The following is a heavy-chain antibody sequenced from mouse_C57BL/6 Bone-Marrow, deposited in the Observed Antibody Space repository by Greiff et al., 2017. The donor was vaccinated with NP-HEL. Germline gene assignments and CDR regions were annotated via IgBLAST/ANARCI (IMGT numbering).Heavy chain of an antibody. CDR2: ISYDGST. J-gene: IGHJ2*01. CDR3: ARDRTTVVDH. CDR1: GYSITSGYY. Sequence: EVQLVESGPGLVKPSQSLSLTCSVTGYSITSGYYWNWIRQFPGNKLEWMGYISYDGSTNYNPSLNNRISITRDTSKNQFFLKLNSVTTEDTATYYCARDRTTVVDHWGQGTTLTVSS. D-gene: IGHD1-1*01. V-gene: IGHV3-6*01.